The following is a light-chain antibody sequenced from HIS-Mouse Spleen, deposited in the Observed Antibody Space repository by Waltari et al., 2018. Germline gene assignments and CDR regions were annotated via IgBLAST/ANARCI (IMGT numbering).Light chain of an antibody. Sequence: VLTQPPSVSVAPGKKARITCGGNNIGSKSVHWYQQKPGQAPRLLIYGASTRATGIPARFSGSGSGTEFTLTISSLQSEDFAVYYCQQYNNWPPLTFGGGTKVEIK. CDR3: QQYNNWPPLT. V-gene: IGKV3-15*01. CDR1: NIGSKS. CDR2: GAS. J-gene: IGKJ4*01.